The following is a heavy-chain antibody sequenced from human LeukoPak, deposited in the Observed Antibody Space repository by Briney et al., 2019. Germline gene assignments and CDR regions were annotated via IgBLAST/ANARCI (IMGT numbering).Heavy chain of an antibody. CDR2: ISHSGHRT. CDR3: AKDRRHCTSTFCSGDHFDS. V-gene: IGHV3-23*01. D-gene: IGHD2-8*01. Sequence: GGSLRLSCVVSGFTFSSYAVAWVRQAPGKGLQSVSYISHSGHRTYYTASVLGRFTVSRDNSKNTLYLEMKGLTAEDTAVYYCAKDRRHCTSTFCSGDHFDSWGQGTLVTVSS. J-gene: IGHJ4*02. CDR1: GFTFSSYA.